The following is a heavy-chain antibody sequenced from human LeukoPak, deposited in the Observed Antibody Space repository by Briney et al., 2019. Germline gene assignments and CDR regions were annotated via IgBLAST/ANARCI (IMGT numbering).Heavy chain of an antibody. CDR2: INPNSGGT. J-gene: IGHJ4*02. CDR1: GYTFTGYY. D-gene: IGHD7-27*01. CDR3: ARVDLTGDWEFDY. Sequence: ASVKVSCKASGYTFTGYYMHWVRQAPGQGLEWMGWINPNSGGTNYAQKFQGRVTMTRDTSISTAYMELSRLRSDDTAVYYCARVDLTGDWEFDYWGQRTLVTVSS. V-gene: IGHV1-2*02.